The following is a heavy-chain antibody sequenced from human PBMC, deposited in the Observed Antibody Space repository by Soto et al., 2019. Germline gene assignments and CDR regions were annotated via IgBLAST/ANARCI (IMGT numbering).Heavy chain of an antibody. Sequence: GGSLRLSCAASGFTFSSYGMHWVRQAPGKGLEWVAVIWYDGSNKYYADSVKGRFTISRDNSKNTLYLQMNSLRAEDTAVYYCARDRSGAATPHYYDMDVWGQGTTVTVSS. D-gene: IGHD2-15*01. J-gene: IGHJ6*02. CDR3: ARDRSGAATPHYYDMDV. CDR1: GFTFSSYG. V-gene: IGHV3-33*01. CDR2: IWYDGSNK.